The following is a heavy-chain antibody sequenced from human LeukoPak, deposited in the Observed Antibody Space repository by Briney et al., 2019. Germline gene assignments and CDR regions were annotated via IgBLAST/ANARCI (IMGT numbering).Heavy chain of an antibody. CDR3: AGVSGTRGEFKFDP. Sequence: PSETLSLTCAVSGGSISSSNWWSWVRQPPGKGLEWIGEIYHSGSTNYNPSLKSRVTISVDKSKNQFSLNVSSVTAADTAVYYCAGVSGTRGEFKFDPWGQGTLVTVSS. CDR2: IYHSGST. CDR1: GGSISSSNW. V-gene: IGHV4-4*02. J-gene: IGHJ5*02. D-gene: IGHD3-10*01.